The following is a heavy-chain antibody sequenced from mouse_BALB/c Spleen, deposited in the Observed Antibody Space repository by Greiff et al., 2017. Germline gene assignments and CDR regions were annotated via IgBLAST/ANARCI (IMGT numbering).Heavy chain of an antibody. Sequence: VQLQQSGPELVKPGASVRISCKASGYTFTSYYIHWVKQRPGQGLEWIGWIYPGNVNTKYNEKFKGKATLTADKSSSTAYMQLSSLNSEDSAVYCCARSDGNSAWFAYWGQGTLVTVSA. CDR1: GYTFTSYY. D-gene: IGHD2-1*01. J-gene: IGHJ3*01. V-gene: IGHV1S56*01. CDR2: IYPGNVNT. CDR3: ARSDGNSAWFAY.